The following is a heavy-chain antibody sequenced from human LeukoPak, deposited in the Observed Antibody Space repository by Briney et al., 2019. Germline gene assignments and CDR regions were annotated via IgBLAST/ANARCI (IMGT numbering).Heavy chain of an antibody. CDR3: ARGTHYYGSGSYSDAFDI. D-gene: IGHD3-10*01. CDR2: INHSGST. V-gene: IGHV4-34*01. J-gene: IGHJ3*02. Sequence: SETLSLTCAVYGGSFSGYHWSWIRQPPGKGLEWIGEINHSGSTNYNPSLKSRVTISVDTSKNQFSLKLSSATAADTAVYYCARGTHYYGSGSYSDAFDIWGQGTMVTVSS. CDR1: GGSFSGYH.